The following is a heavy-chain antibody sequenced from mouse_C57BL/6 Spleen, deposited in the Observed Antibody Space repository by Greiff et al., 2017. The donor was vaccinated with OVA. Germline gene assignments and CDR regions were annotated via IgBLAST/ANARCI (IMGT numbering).Heavy chain of an antibody. CDR1: GYTFTSYW. D-gene: IGHD1-1*01. J-gene: IGHJ2*01. CDR2: IYPSDSET. Sequence: QVQLQQPGAELVRPGSSVKLSCKASGYTFTSYWMDWVKQRPGQGLEWIGNIYPSDSETHYNQKFKDKATLTVDKSSSTAYRQLSSLTSEDSAVDYCAREGVVGFDYWGQGTTLTVSS. CDR3: AREGVVGFDY. V-gene: IGHV1-61*01.